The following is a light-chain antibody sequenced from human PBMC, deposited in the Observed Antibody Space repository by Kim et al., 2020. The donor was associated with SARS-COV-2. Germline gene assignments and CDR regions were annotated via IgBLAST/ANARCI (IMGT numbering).Light chain of an antibody. CDR3: QQRSNWPPY. CDR2: DTS. V-gene: IGKV3-11*01. Sequence: LSPGESATLSCRASQSVGNSLARYQQKPGQAPRLLIYDTSNRATGIPARFSGSGSGTDFTLTISSLEPEDFTVYYCQQRSNWPPYFGQGTRLEIK. CDR1: QSVGNS. J-gene: IGKJ5*01.